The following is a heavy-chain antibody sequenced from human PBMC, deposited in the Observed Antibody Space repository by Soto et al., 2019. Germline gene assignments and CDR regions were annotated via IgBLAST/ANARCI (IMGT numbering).Heavy chain of an antibody. CDR2: IRSKAYGGTT. D-gene: IGHD3-16*02. V-gene: IGHV3-49*03. J-gene: IGHJ4*02. CDR1: GFTFGDYA. Sequence: PGGSLRLSCTASGFTFGDYAMSWFRQAPGKGLEWVGFIRSKAYGGTTEYAASVKGRFTISRDDSKSIAYLQMNSLKTEDTAVYYCTRDTPLSLYYFDYWGQGTLVTVSS. CDR3: TRDTPLSLYYFDY.